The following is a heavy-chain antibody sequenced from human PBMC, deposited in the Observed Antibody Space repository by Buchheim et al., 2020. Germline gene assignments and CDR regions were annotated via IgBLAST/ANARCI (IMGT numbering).Heavy chain of an antibody. CDR3: AAGVGYNDVDHHHGLEA. D-gene: IGHD1-14*01. J-gene: IGHJ6*02. V-gene: IGHV1-69*06. CDR2: IIPTYGTT. CDR1: GGTPTHFG. Sequence: QVQLVQSGAEVKKPGSSVKVSCKASGGTPTHFGVSWVRQAPGEGLEWMGAIIPTYGTTTYAERFKGRVTFTADKSTSTTFMYVSGLTSEDTAVYFCAAGVGYNDVDHHHGLEAWGQGT.